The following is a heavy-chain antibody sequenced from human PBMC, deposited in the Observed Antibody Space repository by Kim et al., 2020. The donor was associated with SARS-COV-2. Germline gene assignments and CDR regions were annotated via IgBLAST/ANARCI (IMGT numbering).Heavy chain of an antibody. CDR3: ATGHCSGGSCYSGYYYGMDV. Sequence: ASVKVSCKVSGYTLTELSMHWVRQAPGKGLEWMGGFDPEDGETIYAQKFQGRVTMTEDTSTDTAYMELSSLRSEDTAVYYCATGHCSGGSCYSGYYYGMDVWGQGTTVTVSS. D-gene: IGHD2-15*01. J-gene: IGHJ6*02. CDR1: GYTLTELS. CDR2: FDPEDGET. V-gene: IGHV1-24*01.